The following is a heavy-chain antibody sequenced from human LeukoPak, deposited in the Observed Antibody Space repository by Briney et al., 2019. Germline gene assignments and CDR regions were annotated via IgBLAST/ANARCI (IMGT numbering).Heavy chain of an antibody. CDR1: GFTFSIYT. J-gene: IGHJ6*02. CDR2: ISISVITT. V-gene: IGHV3-48*02. CDR3: ARDPPRLYSSGWAVYYHGMDV. D-gene: IGHD6-19*01. Sequence: GGTLRLSCAASGFTFSIYTMNCVRDAPGRGRECGSYISISVITTFYADAVKGRFNISRDDAKNSLYLQMNSLRDDETAAYYCARDPPRLYSSGWAVYYHGMDVWGQGTTVTVSS.